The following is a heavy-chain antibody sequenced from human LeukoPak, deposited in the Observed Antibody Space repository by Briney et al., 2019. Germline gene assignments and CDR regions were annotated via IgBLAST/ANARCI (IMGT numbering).Heavy chain of an antibody. J-gene: IGHJ6*03. CDR1: GGSISSGGYY. CDR2: IYYSGST. D-gene: IGHD2-2*01. V-gene: IGHV4-31*03. Sequence: SQTLSLTCTVSGGSISSGGYYWSWIRQHPGKGLEWIGYIYYSGSTYYNPSLKSRVTISVDTSKNQFSLKLSSVTAADTAVYYCARERIVVVPAAMRYYYYYMDVWGKGTTVTVSS. CDR3: ARERIVVVPAAMRYYYYYMDV.